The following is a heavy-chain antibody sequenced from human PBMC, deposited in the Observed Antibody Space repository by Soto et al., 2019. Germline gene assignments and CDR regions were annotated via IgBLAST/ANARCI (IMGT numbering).Heavy chain of an antibody. V-gene: IGHV4-59*08. J-gene: IGHJ5*02. CDR1: GGSISSYY. CDR3: ARHYYGSGSANWFDP. CDR2: IYYSGST. Sequence: SETLSLTCTVSGGSISSYYWSWIRQPPGKGLEWIGYIYYSGSTNYNPSLKSRVTISVDTSKNQFSLKLSSVTAADTAVYYCARHYYGSGSANWFDPWGQGTLVTVSS. D-gene: IGHD3-10*01.